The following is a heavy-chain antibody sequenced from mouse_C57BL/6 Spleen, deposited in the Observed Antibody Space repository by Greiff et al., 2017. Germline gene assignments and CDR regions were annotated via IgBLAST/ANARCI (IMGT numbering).Heavy chain of an antibody. CDR2: INPNNGGT. V-gene: IGHV1-26*01. Sequence: VQLQQSGPELVKPGASVKISCKASGYTFTDYYMNWVKQSHGKSLEWIGDINPNNGGTSYNQKFKGKATLTVDKSSSTAYMELRSLTSEDSAVYYCARDGYYGSSHFDYWGQGTTLTVSS. CDR1: GYTFTDYY. J-gene: IGHJ2*01. CDR3: ARDGYYGSSHFDY. D-gene: IGHD1-1*01.